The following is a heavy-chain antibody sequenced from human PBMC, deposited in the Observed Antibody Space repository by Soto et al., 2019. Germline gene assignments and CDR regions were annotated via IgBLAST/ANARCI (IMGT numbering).Heavy chain of an antibody. CDR3: AKDIENYYYYYMDV. CDR1: GFTFDDYA. Sequence: PGGSLRLSCAASGFTFDDYAMHWVRQAPGKGLEWVSGISWNSGSIGYADSVKGRFTISRDNAKNSLYLQMNSLRAEDTALYYCAKDIENYYYYYMDVWGKGTTVTVSS. CDR2: ISWNSGSI. J-gene: IGHJ6*03. V-gene: IGHV3-9*01.